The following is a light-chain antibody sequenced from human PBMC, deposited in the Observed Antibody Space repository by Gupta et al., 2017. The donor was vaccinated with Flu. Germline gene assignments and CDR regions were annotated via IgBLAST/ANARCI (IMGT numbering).Light chain of an antibody. CDR2: RSS. Sequence: QSVLTQPPSVSGAPGQRVTISCTGSSSNIGARYDVHWYQPLPGTAPKLLIYRSSNRPSGVPDRFSGSKSGTSASLAITGLQAEDEADYYCQSYDSSLSAWVFGGGTKLTVL. V-gene: IGLV1-40*01. CDR3: QSYDSSLSAWV. J-gene: IGLJ3*02. CDR1: SSNIGARYD.